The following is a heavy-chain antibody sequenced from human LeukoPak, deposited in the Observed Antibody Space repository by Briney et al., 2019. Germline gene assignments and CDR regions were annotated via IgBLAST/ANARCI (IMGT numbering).Heavy chain of an antibody. CDR2: ISSSTSYI. V-gene: IGHV3-21*01. D-gene: IGHD4-17*01. J-gene: IGHJ4*02. Sequence: GGSLRLSCAASGFTVSTNYMSWVRQAPGKGLEWVSSISSSTSYIYYADSVKGRFTISKDNAKNSLYLQMNSLRAEDTAVYYCARAGGSTVSHSDYWGQGTLVTVSS. CDR1: GFTVSTNY. CDR3: ARAGGSTVSHSDY.